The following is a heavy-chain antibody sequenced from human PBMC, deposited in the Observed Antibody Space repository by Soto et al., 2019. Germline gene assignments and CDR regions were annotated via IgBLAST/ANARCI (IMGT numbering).Heavy chain of an antibody. V-gene: IGHV1-3*05. Sequence: QVQLVQSGAEEKKPGASVKVSCKASGYTITSYAMQWVRKAPGQRLEWMGWINAGNGNTKHSQKLQGRVTITRDTSASTAYMELSSLRSEDTAVYYCARDVAAADHWGQGTLVTVSS. CDR2: INAGNGNT. CDR3: ARDVAAADH. J-gene: IGHJ4*02. CDR1: GYTITSYA. D-gene: IGHD6-13*01.